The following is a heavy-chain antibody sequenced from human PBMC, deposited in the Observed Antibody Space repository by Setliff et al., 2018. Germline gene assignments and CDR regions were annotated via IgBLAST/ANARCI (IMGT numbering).Heavy chain of an antibody. D-gene: IGHD3-22*01. CDR3: ARINFYVSSAYYYAPDY. Sequence: ASVKVSCKSSGYTFSDYGISWVRQAPGQGLEWMAWINNYNFQTQYAQKFQGRVTVTTDKSTTTAYMELRSLTSDDTAVYFCARINFYVSSAYYYAPDYWGQGTMVTVSS. CDR1: GYTFSDYG. V-gene: IGHV1-18*01. J-gene: IGHJ4*02. CDR2: INNYNFQT.